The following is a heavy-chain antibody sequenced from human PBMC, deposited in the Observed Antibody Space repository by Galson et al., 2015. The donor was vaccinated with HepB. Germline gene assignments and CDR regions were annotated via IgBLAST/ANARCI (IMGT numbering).Heavy chain of an antibody. Sequence: PALVKPTQTLTLTCTISGFSLSTSGMCMSWIRQPPGKALEWLELIDWDDDKYNSTSLKTGLTISKDTSKNQVVLTMTNMDPVDTATYYCARTRSGIAAAVSYYFDYWGQGTLVTVSS. CDR3: ARTRSGIAAAVSYYFDY. V-gene: IGHV2-70*01. CDR2: IDWDDDK. J-gene: IGHJ4*02. CDR1: GFSLSTSGMC. D-gene: IGHD6-13*01.